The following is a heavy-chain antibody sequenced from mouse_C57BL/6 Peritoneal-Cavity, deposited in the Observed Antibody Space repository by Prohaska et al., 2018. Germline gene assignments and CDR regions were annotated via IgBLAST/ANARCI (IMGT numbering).Heavy chain of an antibody. CDR3: MRYGNYWYFDV. CDR1: GFTFSGFW. J-gene: IGHJ1*03. Sequence: EVQLLETGGGLVQPGGSRGLSCEGSGFTFSGFWLSWVRQTPGKTLAWIGDINSDGSAINYATSIKDRFTIFRDNDKSTLYLQMSNVRSEDTATYFCMRYGNYWYFDVWGTGTTVTVSS. D-gene: IGHD2-1*01. CDR2: INSDGSAI. V-gene: IGHV11-2*01.